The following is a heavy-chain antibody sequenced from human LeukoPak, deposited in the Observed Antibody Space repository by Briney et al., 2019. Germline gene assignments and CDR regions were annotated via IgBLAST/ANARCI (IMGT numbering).Heavy chain of an antibody. Sequence: PGGSLRLSCAASGFTFSSYSMNWVRQAPGKGLEWVSSISSSSSYIYYADSVKGRFTISRDNAKNSLYLQMNSLRAEDTAVYYCASSPGIAARPGIDYWGQGTLVTVSS. V-gene: IGHV3-21*01. D-gene: IGHD6-6*01. CDR3: ASSPGIAARPGIDY. CDR2: ISSSSSYI. CDR1: GFTFSSYS. J-gene: IGHJ4*02.